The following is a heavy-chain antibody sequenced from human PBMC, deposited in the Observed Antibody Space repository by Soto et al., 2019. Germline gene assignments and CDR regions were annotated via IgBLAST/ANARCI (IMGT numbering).Heavy chain of an antibody. D-gene: IGHD4-17*01. CDR3: ARSFVTTRGVNWFDP. J-gene: IGHJ5*02. CDR1: GGSFSGYY. CDR2: INHSGST. V-gene: IGHV4-34*01. Sequence: SETLSLTWAVYGGSFSGYYWSWIRQPPGKGLEWIGEINHSGSTNYNPSLKSRVTISVDTSKNQFSLKLSSVTAADTAVYYCARSFVTTRGVNWFDPWGQGTLVTVSS.